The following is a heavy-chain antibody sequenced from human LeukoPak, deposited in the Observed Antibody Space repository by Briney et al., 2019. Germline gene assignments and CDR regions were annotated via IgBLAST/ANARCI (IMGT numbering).Heavy chain of an antibody. J-gene: IGHJ4*02. CDR3: AKGETTVTTYFDY. V-gene: IGHV3-30*18. Sequence: GRSLRLSCAASGFTFSSYGMHWVRQAPGKGLKWVAVISYDGSNKYYADSVKGRFTISRDNSKNTLYLQMNSLRAEDAAVYYCAKGETTVTTYFDYWGQGTLVTASS. D-gene: IGHD4-17*01. CDR1: GFTFSSYG. CDR2: ISYDGSNK.